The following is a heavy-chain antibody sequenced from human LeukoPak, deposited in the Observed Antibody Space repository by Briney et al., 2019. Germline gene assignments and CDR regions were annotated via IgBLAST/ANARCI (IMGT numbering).Heavy chain of an antibody. CDR3: ARSYYDSSGYYPTRAYYYYYMDV. J-gene: IGHJ6*03. Sequence: ASVKVSCKASGYTFTGYYMQWVRQAPGQGLEWMGWINPNSGGTNYAQKVQGRVTMTRDTSISTASMELSRLRSDDTAVYYCARSYYDSSGYYPTRAYYYYYMDVWGKGTTVTISS. D-gene: IGHD3-22*01. V-gene: IGHV1-2*02. CDR2: INPNSGGT. CDR1: GYTFTGYY.